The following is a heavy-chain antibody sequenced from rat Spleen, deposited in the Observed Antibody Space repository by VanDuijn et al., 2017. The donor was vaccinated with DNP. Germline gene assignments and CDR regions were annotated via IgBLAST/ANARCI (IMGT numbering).Heavy chain of an antibody. V-gene: IGHV5-7*01. CDR1: GFTFSDYN. J-gene: IGHJ2*01. CDR3: ARPDY. Sequence: EVRLVESGGGLVQPGRSLKLSCAASGFTFSDYNMAWVRRAPKKGLEWVATIIYDGSRTYWRDSVKGRFTISRDNAESTLYLHMDSLRSEDTATYYCARPDYWGQGVMVTVSS. CDR2: IIYDGSRT.